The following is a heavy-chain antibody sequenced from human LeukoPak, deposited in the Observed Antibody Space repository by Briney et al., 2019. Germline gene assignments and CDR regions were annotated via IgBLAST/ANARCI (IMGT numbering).Heavy chain of an antibody. CDR2: IRNKVFSYTT. D-gene: IGHD3-22*01. CDR1: GFTFSSYW. Sequence: GGSLRLSCAASGFTFSSYWMSWVRQAPGKGLEWVGRIRNKVFSYTTEYAASVTGRFTISRDDSKNSLYLQMNSLKTEDTAVYYCSRSESSGYGPVDYWGQGTLVTISS. J-gene: IGHJ4*02. CDR3: SRSESSGYGPVDY. V-gene: IGHV3-72*01.